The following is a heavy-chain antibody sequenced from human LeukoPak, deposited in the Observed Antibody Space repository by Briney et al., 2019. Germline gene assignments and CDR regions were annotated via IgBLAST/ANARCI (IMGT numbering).Heavy chain of an antibody. Sequence: ASVKVSCKASGCTFTSYYIHWVRQAPGQGLEWMGIINPSGGSTTYAQKFQGRVTMTRDTSTSTVYMELSSLRSEDTAVYYCAREARVVPAAILNYWGQGTLVTVSS. J-gene: IGHJ4*02. CDR2: INPSGGST. CDR3: AREARVVPAAILNY. CDR1: GCTFTSYY. V-gene: IGHV1-46*01. D-gene: IGHD2-2*02.